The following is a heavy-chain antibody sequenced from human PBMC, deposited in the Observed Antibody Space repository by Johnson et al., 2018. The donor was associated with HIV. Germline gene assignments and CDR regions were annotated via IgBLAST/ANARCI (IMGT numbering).Heavy chain of an antibody. V-gene: IGHV3-7*01. Sequence: VLLLESGGGLVQPGGSLRLSCAASGFTFSSYWMSWVRQAPGKGLEWVANIKQDGSEKYYVDYVKGRFTISRDNAKNSLYLQMNSLRAEDTAVYDCAREDDYSNYGSAFDIWGQGTMVTVSS. CDR1: GFTFSSYW. CDR3: AREDDYSNYGSAFDI. D-gene: IGHD4-11*01. CDR2: IKQDGSEK. J-gene: IGHJ3*02.